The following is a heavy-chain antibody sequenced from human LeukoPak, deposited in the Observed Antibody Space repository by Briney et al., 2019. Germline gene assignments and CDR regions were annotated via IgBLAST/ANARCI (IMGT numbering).Heavy chain of an antibody. Sequence: PSETLSLTCTVSGGSISSYYWSWIRQPPGKGLEWIGYIYYSGSTNYNPSLKSRVTISVDTSKNQFSLKLSSVTAADTAVYYCARARLGYSSGWLYYYYYMDVWGKGTTVTISS. CDR3: ARARLGYSSGWLYYYYYMDV. CDR1: GGSISSYY. V-gene: IGHV4-59*01. D-gene: IGHD6-19*01. J-gene: IGHJ6*03. CDR2: IYYSGST.